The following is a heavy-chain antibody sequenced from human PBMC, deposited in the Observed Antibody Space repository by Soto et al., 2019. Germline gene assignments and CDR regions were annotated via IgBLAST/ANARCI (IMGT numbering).Heavy chain of an antibody. V-gene: IGHV3-7*03. J-gene: IGHJ4*02. D-gene: IGHD3-10*01. CDR1: GLTFSSYW. CDR3: ARDRWLWFGELSVY. Sequence: LRLSCAASGLTFSSYWMSWVRQAPGKGLEWVANIKQDGSEKYYVDSVKGRFTISRDNAKNSLYLQMNSLRAEDTAVYYCARDRWLWFGELSVYWGQGTLVTVSS. CDR2: IKQDGSEK.